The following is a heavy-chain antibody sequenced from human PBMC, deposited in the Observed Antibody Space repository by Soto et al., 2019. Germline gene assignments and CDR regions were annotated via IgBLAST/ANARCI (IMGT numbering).Heavy chain of an antibody. Sequence: QVQLQESGPGLVKPSQTLSLTCTVSGGSISSGGYYWSWIRQHPGKGLEWIGYIYYSGSTYYNPSLKSRVTISVDPAKNQFSLKLSSVTAADTAVYYCARDHDYGDYVEAFDIWGQGTMVTVSS. CDR2: IYYSGST. D-gene: IGHD4-17*01. V-gene: IGHV4-31*03. CDR1: GGSISSGGYY. J-gene: IGHJ3*02. CDR3: ARDHDYGDYVEAFDI.